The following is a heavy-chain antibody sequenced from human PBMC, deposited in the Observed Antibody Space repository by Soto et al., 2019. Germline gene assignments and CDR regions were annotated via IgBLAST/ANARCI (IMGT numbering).Heavy chain of an antibody. CDR1: GFTFSHYV. CDR3: AKVRATYLSASYFYYGLDV. J-gene: IGHJ6*02. Sequence: EVQLLESGGGLVRPGGSLSLSCAASGFTFSHYVLSWVRQAPGRGLEWVSSISGSGSSVYLADSVRGRFAMSRDLSTNTVSLQMNSLRVEDTAIYYCAKVRATYLSASYFYYGLDVWGQGTTVTVSS. V-gene: IGHV3-23*01. D-gene: IGHD2-21*01. CDR2: ISGSGSSV.